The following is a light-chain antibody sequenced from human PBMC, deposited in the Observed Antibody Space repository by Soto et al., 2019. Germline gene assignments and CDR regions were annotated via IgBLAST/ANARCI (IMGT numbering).Light chain of an antibody. Sequence: QSALTQPASVSGSPGQSITISCTGTSSDVCGYNSVSWYQQHPCKAPKLMIYEVSNRRSGVSNRFSGSKSGNTASLTISGLQAEDEADYDCSSYTTSSTILYVFGTGTKLTVL. V-gene: IGLV2-14*01. CDR3: SSYTTSSTILYV. J-gene: IGLJ1*01. CDR2: EVS. CDR1: SSDVCGYNS.